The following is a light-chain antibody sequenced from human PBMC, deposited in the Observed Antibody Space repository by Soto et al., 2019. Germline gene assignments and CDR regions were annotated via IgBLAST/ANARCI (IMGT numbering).Light chain of an antibody. CDR3: QQYNSYWT. CDR1: QSISSW. CDR2: KAS. J-gene: IGKJ1*01. Sequence: DIQMTQSPSPLSASVGDRVTITCRVSQSISSWLAWYQQKPGKAPKLLIYKASSLESGVPSRFSGSGSGTEFTLTISSLQPDDFATYYCQQYNSYWTFGQGTEVDIK. V-gene: IGKV1-5*03.